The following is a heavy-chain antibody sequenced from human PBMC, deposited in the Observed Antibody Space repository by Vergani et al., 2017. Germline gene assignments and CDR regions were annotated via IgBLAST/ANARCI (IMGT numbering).Heavy chain of an antibody. V-gene: IGHV5-51*01. J-gene: IGHJ6*02. CDR3: ASGAKYYYDRSGYYGNYYYGMDV. CDR2: IYPGDSDT. Sequence: EVQLVLSGAEVKTPGESLKLSCKRSGYSFTSYWIGWVRQMPGKGLEWMGMIYPGDSDTRYSPSFQGQVTISADKSISTAYLQWSSLKASDTAMYYCASGAKYYYDRSGYYGNYYYGMDVWGQGP. D-gene: IGHD3-22*01. CDR1: GYSFTSYW.